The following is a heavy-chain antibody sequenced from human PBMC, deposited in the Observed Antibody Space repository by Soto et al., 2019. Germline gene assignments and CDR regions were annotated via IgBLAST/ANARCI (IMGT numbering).Heavy chain of an antibody. Sequence: EVQLVESGGDLVQPGGSLRLSCAASGFSFSDHYMDWVRQAPGKGLEWVGRIRNKANTYTTEYVASVKGRFTISRDDSKNSLYLQMNSLKTEDTAVYYCAKSHSSSWFGTYFDYWGQGALVTVSS. CDR2: IRNKANTYTT. CDR1: GFSFSDHY. D-gene: IGHD6-13*01. V-gene: IGHV3-72*01. J-gene: IGHJ4*02. CDR3: AKSHSSSWFGTYFDY.